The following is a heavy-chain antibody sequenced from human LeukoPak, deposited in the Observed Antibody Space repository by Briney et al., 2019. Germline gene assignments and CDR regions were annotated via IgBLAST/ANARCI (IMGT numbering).Heavy chain of an antibody. Sequence: SETLSLTCTVTAGSISNYYWSWIRQSPGKGLEWIGYIYYTGSTNYNPSLKSRVTISVETSKNQFSLKLNSVTAADTAVYYCARDRSYYFFDYWGQGTLVTVSS. CDR3: ARDRSYYFFDY. D-gene: IGHD1-26*01. J-gene: IGHJ4*02. CDR2: IYYTGST. V-gene: IGHV4-59*01. CDR1: AGSISNYY.